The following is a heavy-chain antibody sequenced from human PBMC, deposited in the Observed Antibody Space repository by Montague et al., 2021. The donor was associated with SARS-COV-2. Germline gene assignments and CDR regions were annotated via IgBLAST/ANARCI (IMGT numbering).Heavy chain of an antibody. CDR2: IFYTGSK. V-gene: IGHV4-59*01. Sequence: SETLSLTCSVSGSSTSNYYWTWIRQSPGKGLQWIGYIFYTGSKKFNPSLKTRVSMSLDASKNHFSLRLSAVTAADTARYYCARAQNICFIANCVNYFDLWGLGALVTVSS. CDR1: GSSTSNYY. CDR3: ARAQNICFIANCVNYFDL. D-gene: IGHD2-15*01. J-gene: IGHJ4*02.